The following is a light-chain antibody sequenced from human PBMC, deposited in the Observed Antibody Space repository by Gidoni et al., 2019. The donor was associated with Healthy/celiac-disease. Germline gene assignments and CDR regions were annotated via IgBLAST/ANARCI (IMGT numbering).Light chain of an antibody. Sequence: ELVMTHPPATLSVSQGERATLSCRASQSVRSNLAWYQQKPGQAPRLLIYGASTRATGIPARFSGSGSGTEFTLTISSLQSEDFAVYYCQQDNNWPPWTFGQGTKVEIK. J-gene: IGKJ1*01. CDR1: QSVRSN. CDR3: QQDNNWPPWT. V-gene: IGKV3-15*01. CDR2: GAS.